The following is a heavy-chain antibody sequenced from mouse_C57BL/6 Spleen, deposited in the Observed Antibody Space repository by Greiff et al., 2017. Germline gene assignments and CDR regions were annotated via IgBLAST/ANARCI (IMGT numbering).Heavy chain of an antibody. V-gene: IGHV1-42*01. D-gene: IGHD2-1*01. CDR1: GYSFTGYY. Sequence: VQLQQSGPELVKPGASVKISCKASGYSFTGYYMNWVKQSPEKSLEWIGEINPSTGGTTYNQKFKAKATLTVDKSSSTAYMQLKSLTSEDSAVYYCARSHYYGNYFYAMDYWGQGTSVTVSS. CDR3: ARSHYYGNYFYAMDY. J-gene: IGHJ4*01. CDR2: INPSTGGT.